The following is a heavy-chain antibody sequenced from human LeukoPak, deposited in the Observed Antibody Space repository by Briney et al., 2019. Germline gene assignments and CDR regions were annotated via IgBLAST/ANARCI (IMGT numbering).Heavy chain of an antibody. Sequence: SETLSLTCTVSGGSISSYYWSWIRQPPGKGLEWIGYIYYSGSTNYNPSLKGRVTISVDTSKNQFSLKLSSVTAADTAVYYCARVQYQLLQPENWFDPWGQGTLVTVSS. CDR2: IYYSGST. CDR3: ARVQYQLLQPENWFDP. D-gene: IGHD2-2*01. CDR1: GGSISSYY. V-gene: IGHV4-59*01. J-gene: IGHJ5*02.